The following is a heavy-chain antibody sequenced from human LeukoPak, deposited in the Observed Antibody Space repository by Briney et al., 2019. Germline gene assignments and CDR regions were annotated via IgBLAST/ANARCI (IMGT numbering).Heavy chain of an antibody. CDR2: IYTSGST. CDR3: AREDIVVVVAAGITNWFDP. V-gene: IGHV4-4*07. D-gene: IGHD2-15*01. Sequence: PSETLSLTCTVSGGSISSYYWSWIRQPAGKGLEWIGRIYTSGSTNYNPSLKSRVTMSVDTSKNQSSLKLSSVTAADTAVYYCAREDIVVVVAAGITNWFDPWGQGTLVTVSS. CDR1: GGSISSYY. J-gene: IGHJ5*02.